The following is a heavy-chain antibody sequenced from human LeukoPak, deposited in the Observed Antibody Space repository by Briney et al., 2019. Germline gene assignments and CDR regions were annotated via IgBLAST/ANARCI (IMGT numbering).Heavy chain of an antibody. CDR2: ISGSGGST. CDR3: AKGIQPIDS. V-gene: IGHV3-23*01. CDR1: GFTFSSLA. J-gene: IGHJ4*02. D-gene: IGHD5-18*01. Sequence: PGGSLTLSCAASGFTFSSLAMRGLPQAPGKGRVWGSAISGSGGSTYYAYSVKGRFTISRDNSTTTLYLQMRSLRAEDTAVYYCAKGIQPIDSWGQGTLVTVSS.